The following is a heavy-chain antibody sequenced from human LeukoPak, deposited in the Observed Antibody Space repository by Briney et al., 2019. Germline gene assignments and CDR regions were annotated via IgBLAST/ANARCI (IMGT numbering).Heavy chain of an antibody. CDR1: RYNSPSYW. Sequence: PGESPKISRKGSRYNSPSYWTGCVPHMPRKSLERMGVIDPHDSDTRYSPSFRVLVTISADKSTTTAYLQWTSLKASDTAMYYCVRVLSSSWFDFDYWGQGTLVTVSS. D-gene: IGHD6-13*01. J-gene: IGHJ4*02. CDR3: VRVLSSSWFDFDY. V-gene: IGHV5-51*03. CDR2: IDPHDSDT.